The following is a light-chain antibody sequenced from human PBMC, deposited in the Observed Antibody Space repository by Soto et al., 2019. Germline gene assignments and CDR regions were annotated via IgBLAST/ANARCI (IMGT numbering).Light chain of an antibody. Sequence: AIRMTQSPSSFSASTGDRVTITRRASQGISSYLAWYQQKPGKAPKLLIYAASTLQSGVPSRFRGSGSGTDFTLNSRCLQSEDCGAYYCQQYYSYTLVFVPGTKVDMK. CDR1: QGISSY. J-gene: IGKJ3*01. CDR2: AAS. V-gene: IGKV1-8*01. CDR3: QQYYSYTLV.